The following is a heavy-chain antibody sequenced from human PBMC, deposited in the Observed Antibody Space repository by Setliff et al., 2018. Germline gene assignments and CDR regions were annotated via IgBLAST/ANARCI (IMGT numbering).Heavy chain of an antibody. D-gene: IGHD3-22*01. Sequence: KTSETLSLTCTVSGGSISSSSYYWGWIRQPPGKGLEWIGSIYYSGSTYYNPSLKSRVTISVDTSKNQFSLKLSSVTAAVTAVYYCARLGSARYDSSGYYPDNWFDPWGQGTLVTVSS. CDR2: IYYSGST. CDR3: ARLGSARYDSSGYYPDNWFDP. J-gene: IGHJ5*02. V-gene: IGHV4-39*01. CDR1: GGSISSSSYY.